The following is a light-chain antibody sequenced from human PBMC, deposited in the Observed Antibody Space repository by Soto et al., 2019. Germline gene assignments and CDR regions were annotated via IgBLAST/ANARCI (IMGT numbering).Light chain of an antibody. J-gene: IGKJ2*01. CDR1: QSISTW. CDR3: QQYDNYPYT. V-gene: IGKV1-5*03. Sequence: DIQMTQSPSTLSASVGDRVIITCRASQSISTWLAWYQQKPGKAPKILIYKASSLESGVPSRFSGSGSGTEFTLSISSLQHDDFATYYCQQYDNYPYTFGQGSKLEIK. CDR2: KAS.